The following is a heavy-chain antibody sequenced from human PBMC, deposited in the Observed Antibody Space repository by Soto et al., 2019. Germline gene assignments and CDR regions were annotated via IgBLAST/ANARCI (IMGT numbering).Heavy chain of an antibody. V-gene: IGHV3-74*01. CDR3: ARPRSMSSSGFDI. CDR1: GFVFSSHW. Sequence: VQLVESGGGLVQPGGSLRLSCAASGFVFSSHWIHWVRQAPGQGPVGVSRISTDGSFKSYADFVKGRFTISRDNAKNTLYLQMNSLRAEDTAVYYCARPRSMSSSGFDIWGQGTMVTVSS. CDR2: ISTDGSFK. J-gene: IGHJ3*02. D-gene: IGHD6-6*01.